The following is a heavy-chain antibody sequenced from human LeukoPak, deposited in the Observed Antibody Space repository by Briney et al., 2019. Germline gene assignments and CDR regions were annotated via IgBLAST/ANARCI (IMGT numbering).Heavy chain of an antibody. CDR3: ARDGPAAGPMYYFDY. V-gene: IGHV3-30*01. CDR2: ISYDGSNK. Sequence: GGSQRLSCAASGFTFSSYAMHWVRQAPGKGLEWVAVISYDGSNKYYADSVKGRFTISRDNSKNTLYLQMNSLRAEDTAVYYCARDGPAAGPMYYFDYWGQGTLVTVSS. D-gene: IGHD6-13*01. CDR1: GFTFSSYA. J-gene: IGHJ4*02.